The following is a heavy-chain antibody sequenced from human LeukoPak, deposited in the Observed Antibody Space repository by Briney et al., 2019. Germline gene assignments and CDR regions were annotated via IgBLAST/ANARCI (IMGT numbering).Heavy chain of an antibody. CDR3: AKDTVGATFPGAFDI. CDR2: IYHSGST. D-gene: IGHD1-26*01. Sequence: PSETLSLTCAVSGGSISSSNWWSWVRQPPGKGLEWIGEIYHSGSTNYNPSLKSRVTISVDKSKNQFSLKLSSVTAADTAIYYCAKDTVGATFPGAFDIWGQGTRVTVSS. V-gene: IGHV4-4*02. CDR1: GGSISSSNW. J-gene: IGHJ3*02.